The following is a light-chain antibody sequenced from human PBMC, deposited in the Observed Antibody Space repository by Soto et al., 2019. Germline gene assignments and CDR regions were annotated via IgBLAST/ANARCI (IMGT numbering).Light chain of an antibody. CDR3: QEYNKWPPLT. CDR1: QNVNSN. V-gene: IGKV3-15*01. Sequence: EVVMTQSPATLSVSPGERATLSCRASQNVNSNLAWYQQKPGQAPRLLIYDASTRATGIPARFSGSVSGTEFTLTISSLQSEDFDVYYCQEYNKWPPLTFGGGTKVEIK. J-gene: IGKJ4*01. CDR2: DAS.